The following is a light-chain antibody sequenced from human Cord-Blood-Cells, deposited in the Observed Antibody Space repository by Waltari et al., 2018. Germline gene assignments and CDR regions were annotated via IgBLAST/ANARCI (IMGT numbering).Light chain of an antibody. CDR3: CSYAGSSTYV. J-gene: IGLJ1*01. Sequence: QSALTQSASVSGSPGQSITISCTGTSSDVGSYNLVSWYQQHPGKAPKLMIYEGSKRPSGVSNRFSGSKSGNTASLTISGLQAEDKADYYCCSYAGSSTYVFGTGTKVTVL. CDR2: EGS. V-gene: IGLV2-23*01. CDR1: SSDVGSYNL.